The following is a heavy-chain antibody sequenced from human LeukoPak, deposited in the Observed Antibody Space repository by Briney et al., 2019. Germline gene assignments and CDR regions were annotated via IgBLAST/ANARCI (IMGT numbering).Heavy chain of an antibody. CDR2: INGRGDNT. J-gene: IGHJ5*02. D-gene: IGHD2/OR15-2a*01. V-gene: IGHV3-23*01. CDR1: GVIISSYA. Sequence: PGGSLRLSCAASGVIISSYAMSWVRQAPGKGLGWVSAINGRGDNTYYADFVKGRFTISRDNSKSTVYLQMNSLRTEDTAVYYCAKDRVSPGFNWFDPWGQGTLVTVSS. CDR3: AKDRVSPGFNWFDP.